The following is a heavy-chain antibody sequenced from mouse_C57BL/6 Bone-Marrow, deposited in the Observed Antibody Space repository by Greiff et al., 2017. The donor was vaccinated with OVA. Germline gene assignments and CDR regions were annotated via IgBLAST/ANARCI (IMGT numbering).Heavy chain of an antibody. V-gene: IGHV6-3*01. CDR3: TSPLYYYGSSYGY. CDR2: IRLKSDNYAT. CDR1: GFTFSNYW. Sequence: EVMLVESGGGLVQPGGSMKLSCVASGFTFSNYWMNWVRQSPEKGLEWVAQIRLKSDNYATHYAESVKGRFTISRDDSKSSVYLQMNNLRAEDTGIYYCTSPLYYYGSSYGYWGQGTTLTVSS. J-gene: IGHJ2*01. D-gene: IGHD1-1*01.